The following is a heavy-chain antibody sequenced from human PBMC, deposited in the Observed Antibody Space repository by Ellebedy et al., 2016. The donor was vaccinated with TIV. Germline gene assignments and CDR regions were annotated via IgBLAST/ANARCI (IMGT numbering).Heavy chain of an antibody. CDR1: GYSFTGYY. V-gene: IGHV1-2*02. J-gene: IGHJ4*02. D-gene: IGHD3-22*01. CDR3: ANDRFPYNDSSGTTGYFDC. Sequence: AASVKVSCKASGYSFTGYYIHWARQAPGQVLEWPGWINPDRGDTKYPQRFQVRVSMTRDTSSSTAYMELSGLTSDDTAIYYCANDRFPYNDSSGTTGYFDCWGQGTLVTVSS. CDR2: INPDRGDT.